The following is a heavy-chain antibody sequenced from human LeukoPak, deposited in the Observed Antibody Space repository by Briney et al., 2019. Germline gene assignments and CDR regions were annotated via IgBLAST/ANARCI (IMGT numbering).Heavy chain of an antibody. CDR2: IKQDGSEK. CDR3: AREGSGYYTDY. Sequence: PGGSLRLSCAASEFIFSSYWMSWVRQAPGKGLEWVANIKQDGSEKYYVDSVKGRFTISRDNAKNSLYLQMNSLRAEDTAVYYCAREGSGYYTDYWGQGTLVIVSS. J-gene: IGHJ4*02. D-gene: IGHD3-22*01. CDR1: EFIFSSYW. V-gene: IGHV3-7*05.